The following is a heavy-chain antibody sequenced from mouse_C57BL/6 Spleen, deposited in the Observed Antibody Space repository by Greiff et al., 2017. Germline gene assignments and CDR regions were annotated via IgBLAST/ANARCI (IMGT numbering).Heavy chain of an antibody. CDR3: TTLRRTSWFAY. V-gene: IGHV14-1*01. J-gene: IGHJ3*01. D-gene: IGHD2-12*01. Sequence: EVKLMESGSELVRPGASVKLSCTASGFNIKDYYMHWVKQRPEQGLEWIGRIDPEDGDTEYAPKFQGKATMTADTSSNTAYLQLSILTSEDTAVYYCTTLRRTSWFAYWGQGTLVTVSA. CDR1: GFNIKDYY. CDR2: IDPEDGDT.